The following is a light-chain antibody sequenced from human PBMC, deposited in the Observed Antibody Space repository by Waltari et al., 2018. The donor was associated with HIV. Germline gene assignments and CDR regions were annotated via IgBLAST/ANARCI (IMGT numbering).Light chain of an antibody. V-gene: IGLV2-23*03. J-gene: IGLJ2*01. Sequence: QTALTQPASVSGSPGQSITISCTVSRRAVGPYLLVSWYQHHPGKAPKLMIYEGNQRPSGVSNRFSGSKSGNTASLTISGLQAEDEADYYCSSYTSFSTVLFGGGTKLTVL. CDR2: EGN. CDR3: SSYTSFSTVL. CDR1: RRAVGPYLL.